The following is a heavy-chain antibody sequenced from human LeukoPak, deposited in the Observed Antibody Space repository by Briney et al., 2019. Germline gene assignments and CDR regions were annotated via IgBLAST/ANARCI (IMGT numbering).Heavy chain of an antibody. CDR1: GFTFSSYG. J-gene: IGHJ4*02. Sequence: GGSLRLSCAASGFTFSSYGMHWVRQAPAKGLEWVAVIWYDGSNKYYADSVKGRFTISRDNSKNTLYLQMNSLRAEDTAVYYCARVGIEYYYDSSGYYYFDYWGQGTLVTVSS. CDR2: IWYDGSNK. CDR3: ARVGIEYYYDSSGYYYFDY. V-gene: IGHV3-33*01. D-gene: IGHD3-22*01.